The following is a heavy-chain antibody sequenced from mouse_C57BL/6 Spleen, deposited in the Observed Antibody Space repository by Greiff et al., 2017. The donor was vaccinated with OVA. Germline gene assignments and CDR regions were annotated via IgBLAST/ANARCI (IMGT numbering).Heavy chain of an antibody. J-gene: IGHJ2*01. Sequence: EVQLVESGGGLVQPGGSLSLSCAASGFTFTDYYMSWVRQPPGKALEWLGFIRNKANGYTTEYSASVKGRFTISRDNSQSILYLQMNALRAEDSATYYCARSGSSYNYFDYWGQGTTLTVSS. CDR1: GFTFTDYY. CDR3: ARSGSSYNYFDY. CDR2: IRNKANGYTT. V-gene: IGHV7-3*01. D-gene: IGHD1-1*01.